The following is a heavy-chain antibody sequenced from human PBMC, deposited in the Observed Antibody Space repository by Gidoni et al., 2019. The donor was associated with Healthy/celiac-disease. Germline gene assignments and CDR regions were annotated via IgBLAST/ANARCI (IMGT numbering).Heavy chain of an antibody. CDR2: IWYDGRNK. J-gene: IGHJ6*03. CDR1: EFTFSRSC. D-gene: IGHD2-2*01. CDR3: ARDPDIVVVPAAMPYMDV. V-gene: IGHV3-33*08. Sequence: VQLVESGGGVVQPGRSLRLSCAASEFTFSRSCMHWVRQAPGQGLEWVSVIWYDGRNKYDADAVKGRFTISRYNSKNTLYLQMNSLRAEDTAVYYCARDPDIVVVPAAMPYMDVWGKGTTVTVSS.